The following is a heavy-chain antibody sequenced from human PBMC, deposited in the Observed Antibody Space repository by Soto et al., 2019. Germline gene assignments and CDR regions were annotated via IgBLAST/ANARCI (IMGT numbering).Heavy chain of an antibody. Sequence: EVQLVESGGGLVQPGGSLRLSCAASGFTVSSNYMSWVRQAPGKGLEWVSVIYSGGSTYYADSVKGRFTISRHNSKNTLYLQMNSLRAEDTAVYYCARDFCGYESGSSTSCHNVWYFDLWGRGTLVTVSS. V-gene: IGHV3-53*04. D-gene: IGHD2-2*02. CDR2: IYSGGST. CDR1: GFTVSSNY. CDR3: ARDFCGYESGSSTSCHNVWYFDL. J-gene: IGHJ2*01.